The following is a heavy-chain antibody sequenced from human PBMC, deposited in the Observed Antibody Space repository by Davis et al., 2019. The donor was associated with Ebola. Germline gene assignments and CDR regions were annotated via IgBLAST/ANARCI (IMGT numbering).Heavy chain of an antibody. V-gene: IGHV3-53*01. Sequence: GGSLRLSCAASGFTVSSNYMSWVRQAPGKGLEWVSVIYSGGSTYYADSVRGRFTIFRDNARNSVFLHMNSLRAEDTAVYYCARDVGVEFNYWGQGALVTVSS. CDR1: GFTVSSNY. CDR2: IYSGGST. CDR3: ARDVGVEFNY. J-gene: IGHJ4*02. D-gene: IGHD3-10*01.